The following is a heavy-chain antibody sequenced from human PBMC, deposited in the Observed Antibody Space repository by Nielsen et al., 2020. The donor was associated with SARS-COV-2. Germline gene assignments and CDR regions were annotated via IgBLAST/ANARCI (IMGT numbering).Heavy chain of an antibody. D-gene: IGHD6-13*01. CDR1: GYTFTGYY. Sequence: ASVKVSCKASGYTFTGYYMHWVRQAPGQGLEWMGWINPNSGGTNYAQKFQGWVTMTRDTSISTAYLQWSSLKASDTAMYYCARLSNGIAAAVGNYYYYGMDVWGQGTTVTVSS. CDR3: ARLSNGIAAAVGNYYYYGMDV. V-gene: IGHV1-2*04. J-gene: IGHJ6*02. CDR2: INPNSGGT.